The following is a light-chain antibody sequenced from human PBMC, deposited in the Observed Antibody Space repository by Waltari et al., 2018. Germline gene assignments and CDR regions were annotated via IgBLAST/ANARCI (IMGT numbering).Light chain of an antibody. Sequence: QSALTQPASVSGSPGQSITISCTGTSSDVGGYNYVSWYQQHPGNAPKRMIYDVSNRPSGVSNRFSGSKSGNTASLTISGLQAEDEADYYCSSYTSSSPVVFGGGTKLTVL. J-gene: IGLJ2*01. CDR3: SSYTSSSPVV. V-gene: IGLV2-14*03. CDR2: DVS. CDR1: SSDVGGYNY.